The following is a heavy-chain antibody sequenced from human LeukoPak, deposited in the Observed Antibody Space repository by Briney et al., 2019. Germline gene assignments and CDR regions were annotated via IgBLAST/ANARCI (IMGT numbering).Heavy chain of an antibody. J-gene: IGHJ4*02. CDR3: ARGVTPY. Sequence: GGSLRLSCSAAAFTFSDDYMGSSPQAPGKGLEWVSYINSSGRTINYADSVKGRVTISRDNAKNSLYLQMNSLRAEETAVYYCARGVTPYGGQGPLVSVSS. CDR2: INSSGRTI. V-gene: IGHV3-11*01. CDR1: AFTFSDDY. D-gene: IGHD5-18*01.